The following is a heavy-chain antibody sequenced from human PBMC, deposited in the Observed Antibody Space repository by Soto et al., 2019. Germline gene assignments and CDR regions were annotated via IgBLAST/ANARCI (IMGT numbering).Heavy chain of an antibody. CDR1: GYTFTSYY. CDR3: ARDAQIGHGYSVYHTY. CDR2: INPSGGST. Sequence: QVQLMQSGAEVTKPGASVKVSCKASGYTFTSYYIHWVRQAPGQGLEWVGLINPSGGSTTYAPKFQGRVTMTRDTSTSTVYMELNSLRSEDTAVYFCARDAQIGHGYSVYHTYWGQGTLVTVSS. V-gene: IGHV1-46*01. J-gene: IGHJ4*02. D-gene: IGHD5-12*01.